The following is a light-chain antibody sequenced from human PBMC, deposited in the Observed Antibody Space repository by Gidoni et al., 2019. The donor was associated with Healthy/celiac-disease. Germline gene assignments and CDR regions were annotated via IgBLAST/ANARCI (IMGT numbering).Light chain of an antibody. Sequence: DLQMTQSTSSLSASVVDRVTITCRASQSSSSYLNWYQQKPGKAPKLLIYAASSLQSGVPSRFSGSGSGTDCTLTSSRLQPEDVATYYCQQSYSTPLTFGPGTKVDIK. CDR1: QSSSSY. CDR3: QQSYSTPLT. V-gene: IGKV1-39*01. J-gene: IGKJ3*01. CDR2: AAS.